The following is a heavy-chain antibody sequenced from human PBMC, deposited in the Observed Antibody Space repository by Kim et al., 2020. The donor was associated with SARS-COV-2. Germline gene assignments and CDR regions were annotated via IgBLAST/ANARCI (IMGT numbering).Heavy chain of an antibody. D-gene: IGHD4-17*01. CDR2: T. CDR3: AKGPLATGKGY. J-gene: IGHJ4*02. Sequence: TYYADSVKGRFTISRDNSKNTLYLQMNSLRAEDTAVYYCAKGPLATGKGYWGQGTLVTVSS. V-gene: IGHV3-23*01.